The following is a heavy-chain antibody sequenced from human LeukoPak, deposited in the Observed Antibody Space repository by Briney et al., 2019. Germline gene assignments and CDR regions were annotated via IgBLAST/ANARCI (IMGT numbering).Heavy chain of an antibody. CDR3: ARHHLVDTAMEYYFDY. Sequence: GESLKISCKGSGYSFTSYWICWVRQMPGKGLEWMGIIYPGDSDTRYSPSFQGQVTISADKSISTAYLQWSSLKASDTAMYYCARHHLVDTAMEYYFDYWGQGTLVTVSS. CDR1: GYSFTSYW. D-gene: IGHD5-18*01. V-gene: IGHV5-51*01. J-gene: IGHJ4*02. CDR2: IYPGDSDT.